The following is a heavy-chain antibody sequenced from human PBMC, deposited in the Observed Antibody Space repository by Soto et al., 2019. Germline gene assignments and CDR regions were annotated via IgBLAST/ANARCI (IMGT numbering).Heavy chain of an antibody. CDR2: IYPGDSDT. Sequence: GESLKISCKGSGYSFTSYWIGWVRQMPGKGLEWMGIIYPGDSDTRYSPSFQGQVTISADKSISTAYLQWSSLKASDTAMYYCARHWGMDWGSHDAFDIWGQGTMVTVSS. V-gene: IGHV5-51*01. D-gene: IGHD7-27*01. J-gene: IGHJ3*02. CDR1: GYSFTSYW. CDR3: ARHWGMDWGSHDAFDI.